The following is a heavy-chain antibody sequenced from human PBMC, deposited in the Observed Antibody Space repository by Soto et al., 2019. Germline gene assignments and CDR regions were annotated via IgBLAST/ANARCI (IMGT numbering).Heavy chain of an antibody. D-gene: IGHD6-13*01. J-gene: IGHJ6*02. CDR3: ASTPAYGRSWYGIPSDLSQGMDG. V-gene: IGHV1-46*01. Sequence: PSVKVSCKASGYTFTSYYINWVRQAPGQGLEWMGIINPRGGITTYAQKFQGRLTMTGNTSTSTVYMELSSLTSEDTAMYHCASTPAYGRSWYGIPSDLSQGMDGWGQGTTVTVSS. CDR2: INPRGGIT. CDR1: GYTFTSYY.